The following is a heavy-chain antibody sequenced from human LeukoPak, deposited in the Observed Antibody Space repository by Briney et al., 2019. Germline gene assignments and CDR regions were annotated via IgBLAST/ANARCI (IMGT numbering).Heavy chain of an antibody. CDR1: GVSISRSSYH. J-gene: IGHJ6*03. Sequence: SETLSLTCTVSGVSISRSSYHWGWIRQPPGEGLEWIGSIYYSGSTYYNPSLKSRVTISVDTSKNPYSLKLSSVTAADTAVYYCARSAAGTNYYYYYYMDVWGKGTTVTVSS. D-gene: IGHD6-13*01. V-gene: IGHV4-39*01. CDR3: ARSAAGTNYYYYYYMDV. CDR2: IYYSGST.